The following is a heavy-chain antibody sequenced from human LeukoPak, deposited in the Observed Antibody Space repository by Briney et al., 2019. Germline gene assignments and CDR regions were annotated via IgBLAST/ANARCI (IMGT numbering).Heavy chain of an antibody. CDR1: GYSFTSYW. CDR3: ARQGAEAFDWLPHFDY. Sequence: GESLKISCKGSGYSFTSYWIGWVRQMPGKGLERMGIIYPGDSDTRYSPSFQGQVTISADKSISTAYLQWSSLKASDTAMYYCARQGAEAFDWLPHFDYWGQGTLVTVSS. V-gene: IGHV5-51*01. CDR2: IYPGDSDT. J-gene: IGHJ4*02. D-gene: IGHD3-9*01.